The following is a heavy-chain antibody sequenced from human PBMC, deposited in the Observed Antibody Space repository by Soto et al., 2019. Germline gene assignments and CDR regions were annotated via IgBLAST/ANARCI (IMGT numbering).Heavy chain of an antibody. Sequence: SETLSLTCTVSGGSISSSSYYWGWIRQPPGKGLEWIGSIYYSGSTYYNPSLKSRVTISVDTSKNQFSPKLSSVTAADTAVYYCATLWFGEGNYWGQGTLVTVSS. CDR2: IYYSGST. CDR1: GGSISSSSYY. CDR3: ATLWFGEGNY. D-gene: IGHD3-10*01. V-gene: IGHV4-39*01. J-gene: IGHJ4*02.